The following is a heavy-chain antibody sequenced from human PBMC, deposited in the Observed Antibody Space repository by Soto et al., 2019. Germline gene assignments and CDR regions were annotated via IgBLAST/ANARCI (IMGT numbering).Heavy chain of an antibody. CDR3: LRVSYDDKSGSAY. Sequence: SETLSLTCTVSGGSVSRGSDYWSWIWQPPGKGLEWIGYIYYNGRTNYNPSLKSRATISEDSSKNQFSLKLSSVTAADTALYYCLRVSYDDKSGSAYRGQGTL. V-gene: IGHV4-61*01. CDR1: GGSVSRGSDY. CDR2: IYYNGRT. J-gene: IGHJ4*02. D-gene: IGHD3-22*01.